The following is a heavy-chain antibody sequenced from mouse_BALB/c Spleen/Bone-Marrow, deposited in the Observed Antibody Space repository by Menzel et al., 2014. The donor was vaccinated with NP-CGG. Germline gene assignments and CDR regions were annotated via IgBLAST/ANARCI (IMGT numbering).Heavy chain of an antibody. J-gene: IGHJ4*01. D-gene: IGHD2-4*01. V-gene: IGHV5-9-4*01. CDR3: AREGLRRRAAMDY. CDR1: GFTFSSYA. Sequence: VQLKESGGCLVKPGGSLKLSCAASGFTFSSYAMSWVRQSPEKRLAWAAEIISGSSYTYYPDTVTGRFTIYRDNAKNTLYLEMSSLRSEDTVMYYCAREGLRRRAAMDYWGQGTSVTVSS. CDR2: IISGSSYT.